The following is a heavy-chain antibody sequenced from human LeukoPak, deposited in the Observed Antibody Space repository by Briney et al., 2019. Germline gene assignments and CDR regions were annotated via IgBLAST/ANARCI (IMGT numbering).Heavy chain of an antibody. CDR2: IRGRSDTI. CDR3: ARDLVFGVVITPGAFDI. V-gene: IGHV3-48*01. CDR1: GFTYTMFS. D-gene: IGHD3-3*01. J-gene: IGHJ3*02. Sequence: PGGSLRLSCAASGFTYTMFSMNWLRQAPGKGLEWIAFIRGRSDTIYYADSVKGRFTISRDNAKNSLYLQMNSLRAEDTAVYYCARDLVFGVVITPGAFDIWGQGTMVTVSS.